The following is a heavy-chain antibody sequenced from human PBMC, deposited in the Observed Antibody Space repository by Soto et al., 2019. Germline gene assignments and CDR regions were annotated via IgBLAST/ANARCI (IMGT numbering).Heavy chain of an antibody. J-gene: IGHJ5*02. Sequence: QVQLVQSGAEVKKPGASVKVSCKASGYTFTGYYMHWVRQAPGQGLEWMGWIKPNSGGTNYAQKFQGWVTMTRDTSISTAYMELSRLRSDDTAVYYCARGEYSGYDISWFDPWGQGTLVTVSS. CDR2: IKPNSGGT. D-gene: IGHD5-12*01. V-gene: IGHV1-2*04. CDR1: GYTFTGYY. CDR3: ARGEYSGYDISWFDP.